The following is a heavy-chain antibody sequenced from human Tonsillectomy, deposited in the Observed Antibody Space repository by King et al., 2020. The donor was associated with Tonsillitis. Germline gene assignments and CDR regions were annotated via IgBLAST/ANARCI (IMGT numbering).Heavy chain of an antibody. D-gene: IGHD6-19*01. J-gene: IGHJ5*02. CDR1: GDSIGTYY. CDR3: ARHSGYASGWFSH. V-gene: IGHV4-59*08. CDR2: VYYTGAN. Sequence: QLQESGPGLVKPSETLSLTCTVSGDSIGTYYWSWIRQPPGKGLEWIGYVYYTGANMYNPSLKTRVTISDDTSKNQFSLRLTSVTAADTAVYYCARHSGYASGWFSHWGQGILVTVSA.